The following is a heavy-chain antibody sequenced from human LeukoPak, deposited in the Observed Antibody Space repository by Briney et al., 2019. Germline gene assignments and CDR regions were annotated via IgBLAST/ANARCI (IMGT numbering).Heavy chain of an antibody. CDR3: LGSFRRFTNAFDI. J-gene: IGHJ3*02. D-gene: IGHD3-10*01. V-gene: IGHV3-30*02. Sequence: GGSLRLSCAASGFTFSSYGMHWVRQAPGKGLEWVAFIRYDGSNKYSADSVKGRFTISRDNSKHTLYLQMNSPRTEDTAVYYCLGSFRRFTNAFDIWGQGTMVTVSS. CDR2: IRYDGSNK. CDR1: GFTFSSYG.